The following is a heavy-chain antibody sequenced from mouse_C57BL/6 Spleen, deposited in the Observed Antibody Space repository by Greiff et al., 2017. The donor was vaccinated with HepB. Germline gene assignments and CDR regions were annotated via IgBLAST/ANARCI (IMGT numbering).Heavy chain of an antibody. J-gene: IGHJ4*01. CDR2: IYPRSGNT. D-gene: IGHD2-3*01. V-gene: IGHV1-81*01. CDR3: ARSYDGYSYYAMDY. Sequence: LVESGAELARPGASVKLSCKASGYTFTSYGISWVKQRTGQGLEWIGEIYPRSGNTYYNEKFKGKATLTADKSSSTAYMELRSLTSEDSAVYFCARSYDGYSYYAMDYWGQGTSVTVSS. CDR1: GYTFTSYG.